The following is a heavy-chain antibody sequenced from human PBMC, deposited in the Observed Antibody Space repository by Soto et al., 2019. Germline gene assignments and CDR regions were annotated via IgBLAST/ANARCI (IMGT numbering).Heavy chain of an antibody. Sequence: LSLTCTVSGGSISSYYWSWIRQPPGKGLEWIGYIYYSGSTNYNPSLKSRVTVSVDTSKNQFSLKLSSVTAADTAVYYCARRLYYYGMDVWGQGTTVTVSS. CDR1: GGSISSYY. D-gene: IGHD6-25*01. J-gene: IGHJ6*02. CDR3: ARRLYYYGMDV. CDR2: IYYSGST. V-gene: IGHV4-59*01.